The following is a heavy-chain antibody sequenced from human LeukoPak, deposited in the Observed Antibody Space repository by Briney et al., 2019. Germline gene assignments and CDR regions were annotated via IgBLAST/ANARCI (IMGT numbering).Heavy chain of an antibody. Sequence: ASVKVSCKASGGTFSSYAISWVRQAPGQGLEWMGGIIPIFGTANYAQKFQGRVTITADESTSTAYMELSSLRSEDTAVYYCASGYCSSTSCYIAEEYYMDVWGKGTTVTVSS. J-gene: IGHJ6*03. V-gene: IGHV1-69*13. CDR1: GGTFSSYA. D-gene: IGHD2-2*02. CDR3: ASGYCSSTSCYIAEEYYMDV. CDR2: IIPIFGTA.